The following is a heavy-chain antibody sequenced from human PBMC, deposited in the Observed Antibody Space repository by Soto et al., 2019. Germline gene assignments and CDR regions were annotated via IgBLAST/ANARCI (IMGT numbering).Heavy chain of an antibody. Sequence: QVHLVQSGAEVKKPGSSVKVSCKASGGTFSTSSINWLRQAPGQRPEWMGNILPVFGTADYAQKFRDRVTITADKSTNTAYMELRSLFSEDAAVYYCARGHEYGGNSDAFGIWGQGTVVTVSS. CDR1: GGTFSTSS. CDR2: ILPVFGTA. CDR3: ARGHEYGGNSDAFGI. V-gene: IGHV1-69*14. D-gene: IGHD4-17*01. J-gene: IGHJ3*02.